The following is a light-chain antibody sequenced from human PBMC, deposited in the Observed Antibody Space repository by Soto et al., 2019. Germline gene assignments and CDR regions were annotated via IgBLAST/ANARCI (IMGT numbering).Light chain of an antibody. CDR2: RAS. Sequence: IVLSQSLATLSVSPGERATLSCRAGQTIYSNVAWYQQRPGQAPRLLIYRASTRATGVPARFSGIGSGTDFTLTIRSLEPEDFAVDYCQQRSNWPTFCQGTRLEIK. CDR1: QTIYSN. V-gene: IGKV3-11*01. CDR3: QQRSNWPT. J-gene: IGKJ5*01.